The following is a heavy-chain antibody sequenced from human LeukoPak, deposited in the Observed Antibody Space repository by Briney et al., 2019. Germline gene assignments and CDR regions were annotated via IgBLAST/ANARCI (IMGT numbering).Heavy chain of an antibody. CDR2: ISGSGGAT. J-gene: IGHJ4*02. Sequence: GGSLRLSCAASGFTFSSYAMSWVRRAPGKGLEWVSHISGSGGATYYADSVKGRFTISRDNSKNTLYLQMNSLRAEDTAVYYCAKDPPYDFWSGYYLDWGQGTLVTVSS. V-gene: IGHV3-23*01. CDR1: GFTFSSYA. D-gene: IGHD3-3*01. CDR3: AKDPPYDFWSGYYLD.